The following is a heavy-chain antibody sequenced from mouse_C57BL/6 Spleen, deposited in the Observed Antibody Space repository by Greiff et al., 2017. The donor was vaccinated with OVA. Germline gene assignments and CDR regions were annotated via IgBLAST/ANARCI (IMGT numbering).Heavy chain of an antibody. CDR1: GYAFSSSW. D-gene: IGHD1-1*01. Sequence: VQLQQSGPELVKPGASVKISCKASGYAFSSSWMNWVKQRPGKGLEWIGRIYPGDGDTNYNGKFKGKATLTADKSSSTAYMQLSSLTSEDSAVYFCARDSRESFDYWGQGTTRTISS. V-gene: IGHV1-82*01. CDR2: IYPGDGDT. J-gene: IGHJ2*01. CDR3: ARDSRESFDY.